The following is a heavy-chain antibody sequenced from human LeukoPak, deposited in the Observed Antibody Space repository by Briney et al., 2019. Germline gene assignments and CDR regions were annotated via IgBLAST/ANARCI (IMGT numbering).Heavy chain of an antibody. J-gene: IGHJ4*02. CDR3: ARDFGARYGSGSYSVLLTPW. V-gene: IGHV4-59*01. D-gene: IGHD3-10*01. CDR2: IYYSGDT. Sequence: PSETLSLTCTVSDGAITGFSWSWIRQPPGKGLEWIGYIYYSGDTNYNPSLQSRVTLSVDTSKNQFSLKLSSVTAADTAVYYCARDFGARYGSGSYSVLLTPWWGQGTLVTVSS. CDR1: DGAITGFS.